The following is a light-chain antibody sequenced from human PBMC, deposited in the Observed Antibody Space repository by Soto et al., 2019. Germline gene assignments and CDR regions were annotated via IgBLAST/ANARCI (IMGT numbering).Light chain of an antibody. V-gene: IGKV3-15*01. CDR2: GAI. CDR3: QQYNNWPRT. CDR1: QSVDNS. J-gene: IGKJ4*01. Sequence: DIVMTQSPVTLSGSPGQRVTLSCRASQSVDNSLVWYQQKPGQAPRLLIYGAITRATGVPDRFSGSGSGTDFTLSISSLQSEDFAVYYCQQYNNWPRTFGGGTTLEIK.